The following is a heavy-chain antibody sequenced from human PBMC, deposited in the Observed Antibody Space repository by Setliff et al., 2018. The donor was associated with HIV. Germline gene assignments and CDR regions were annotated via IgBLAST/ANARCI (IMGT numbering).Heavy chain of an antibody. D-gene: IGHD3-22*01. Sequence: SETLSLTCTLSGGSMSSYYWTWIRQPPGKGLEWIGYVYTSEISNYNSSLRSRVVISLDTSKNQFSLKLGSVTAADTAVYYCARERVDSRLWGYLDYWGQGRLVTVSS. CDR2: VYTSEIS. CDR3: ARERVDSRLWGYLDY. V-gene: IGHV4-4*08. J-gene: IGHJ4*02. CDR1: GGSMSSYY.